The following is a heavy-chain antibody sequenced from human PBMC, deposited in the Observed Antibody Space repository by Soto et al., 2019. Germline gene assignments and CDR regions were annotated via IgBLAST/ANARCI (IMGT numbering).Heavy chain of an antibody. J-gene: IGHJ6*02. CDR1: GGTLSGYY. CDR2: VNHRGST. V-gene: IGHV4-34*01. Sequence: SETLSLTCAVYGGTLSGYYWSWIRQPPGKGLEWIGEVNHRGSTNYNPSLKSRVTISVDTSKNQFSLKLSSVTAADTAVYYCARGWIVLIPPAIDYGMDVWGQGTRVTVSS. CDR3: ARGWIVLIPPAIDYGMDV. D-gene: IGHD2-2*02.